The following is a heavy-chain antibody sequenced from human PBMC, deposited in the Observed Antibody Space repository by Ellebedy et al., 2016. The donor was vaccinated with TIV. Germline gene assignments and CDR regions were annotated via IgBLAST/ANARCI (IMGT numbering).Heavy chain of an antibody. J-gene: IGHJ6*02. V-gene: IGHV3-11*06. Sequence: GGSLRLSCVGSGFTFSDNYMSWIRQAPGKGLEWVSYISSSSTYANYADSVKGRFTISRDNAKNSLFLEMNSLRAEDTAVYYCARGSWACSGSMDVWGQGTTVTVSS. CDR2: ISSSSTYA. CDR3: ARGSWACSGSMDV. CDR1: GFTFSDNY. D-gene: IGHD6-19*01.